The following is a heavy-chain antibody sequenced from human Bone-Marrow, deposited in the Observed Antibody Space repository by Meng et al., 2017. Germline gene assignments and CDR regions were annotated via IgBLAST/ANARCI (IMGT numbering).Heavy chain of an antibody. V-gene: IGHV4-34*01. D-gene: IGHD2-21*01. CDR2: SNHSGST. J-gene: IGHJ4*02. CDR3: RLAYCMGDCVDY. CDR1: GGSFSAYD. Sequence: QVQVQHWGAGLLKPSETLSLTCAFYGGSFSAYDWSWIRQPPGKGLEWLGQSNHSGSTNDNPSLKSGVTISIDTSRNQLSLKLSSVTAADTAVYYCRLAYCMGDCVDYWGQGTLVTVSS.